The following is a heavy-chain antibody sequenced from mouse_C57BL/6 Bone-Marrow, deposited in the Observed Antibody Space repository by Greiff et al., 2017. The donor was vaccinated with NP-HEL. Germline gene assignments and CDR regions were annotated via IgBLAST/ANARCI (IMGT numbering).Heavy chain of an antibody. CDR2: ISSGGSYT. CDR3: ARYYYGSRYWYYDV. Sequence: EVKLMESGGDLVKPGGSLKLSCAASGFTFSSYGMSWVRQTPDKRLEWVVTISSGGSYTYYPDSVKGRFTISRDNAKNTLYLQMSSLKSEDTAMYYCARYYYGSRYWYYDVWGTGTTVTVSS. CDR1: GFTFSSYG. V-gene: IGHV5-6*01. D-gene: IGHD1-1*01. J-gene: IGHJ1*03.